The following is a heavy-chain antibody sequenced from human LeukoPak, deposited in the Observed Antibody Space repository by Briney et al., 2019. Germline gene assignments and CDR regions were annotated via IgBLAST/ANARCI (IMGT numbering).Heavy chain of an antibody. CDR1: GGSVGTYY. D-gene: IGHD3-16*02. Sequence: SGPTLVKPSETLSLTCTVSGGSVGTYYWSWIRQSPGKGLEWIGYIYVTGTRYNPYLQSRVTISVDRSRNQFFLKMSSVTAADTAVYYCARHIGGGIEDMDVWGKGTKVIVSS. J-gene: IGHJ6*03. V-gene: IGHV4-59*08. CDR2: IYVTGT. CDR3: ARHIGGGIEDMDV.